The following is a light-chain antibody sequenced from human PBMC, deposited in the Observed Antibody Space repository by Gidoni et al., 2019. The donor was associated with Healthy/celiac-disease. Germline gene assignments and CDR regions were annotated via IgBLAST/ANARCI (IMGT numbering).Light chain of an antibody. V-gene: IGKV1-39*01. CDR3: QQSYSTPPLT. Sequence: DIQMTQSPSALSASVGDRVTITCRASQSISSYLNWYQQKQGKAPKLRIYAASSLQSGVPSRLSGSGSGTDFTLTISSLQPEDFATYYCQQSYSTPPLTFGGGTKVEIK. CDR1: QSISSY. J-gene: IGKJ4*01. CDR2: AAS.